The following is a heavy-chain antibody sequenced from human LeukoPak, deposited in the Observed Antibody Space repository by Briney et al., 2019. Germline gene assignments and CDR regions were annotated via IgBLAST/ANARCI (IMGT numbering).Heavy chain of an antibody. Sequence: GASVKVSCKVSGYTLTELSMHWVRQAPGKGLEWMGGFDPEDGETIYAQKFQGRVTMTEDTSTDTAYMELSSLRSEDTAVYYCATWTTYYDSHVRFDPWGQGTLVTVSS. CDR2: FDPEDGET. CDR3: ATWTTYYDSHVRFDP. CDR1: GYTLTELS. D-gene: IGHD3-22*01. J-gene: IGHJ5*02. V-gene: IGHV1-24*01.